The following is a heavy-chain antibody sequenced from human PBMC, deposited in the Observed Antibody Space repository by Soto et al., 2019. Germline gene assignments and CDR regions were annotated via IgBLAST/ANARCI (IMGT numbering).Heavy chain of an antibody. J-gene: IGHJ6*02. D-gene: IGHD6-13*01. CDR1: GFTFSIYG. Sequence: PGGSLRLSCAASGFTFSIYGMHWVRHAPGKGLEWVAVIWYDGSNKYYADSVKGRFTISRDNSKNTLYLQMNSLRAEDTAVYYCAKDRFSSPDYYYYYGMDVWGQGTTVTVSS. CDR2: IWYDGSNK. CDR3: AKDRFSSPDYYYYYGMDV. V-gene: IGHV3-30*02.